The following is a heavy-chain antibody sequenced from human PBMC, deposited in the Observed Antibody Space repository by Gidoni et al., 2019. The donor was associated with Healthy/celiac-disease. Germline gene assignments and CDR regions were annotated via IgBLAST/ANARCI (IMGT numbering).Heavy chain of an antibody. CDR2: INHSGST. J-gene: IGHJ6*02. D-gene: IGHD5-18*01. CDR3: ARVGGYSYGITGNYYYYGMDV. V-gene: IGHV4-34*01. CDR1: GGSFSGYY. Sequence: QVQLQQWGAGLLKPSETLSLTCAVYGGSFSGYYWSWIRQPPGKGLEWIGEINHSGSTNYNPSLKSRVTISVDTSKNQFSLKLSSVTAADTAVYYCARVGGYSYGITGNYYYYGMDVWGQGTTVTVSS.